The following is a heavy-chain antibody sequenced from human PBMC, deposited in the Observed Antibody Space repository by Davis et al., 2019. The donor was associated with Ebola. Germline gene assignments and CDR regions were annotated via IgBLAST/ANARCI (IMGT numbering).Heavy chain of an antibody. Sequence: GESLKISCAASGFTFSSYSMNWVRQAPGKGLEWVAHIKEDGSEKYYLDSVKGRFTISRDNAKNSLYLQMNSLRAEDTAVYFCARGWGGLGPWGQGTPVTVSS. J-gene: IGHJ5*02. CDR2: IKEDGSEK. CDR1: GFTFSSYS. D-gene: IGHD3-16*01. CDR3: ARGWGGLGP. V-gene: IGHV3-7*03.